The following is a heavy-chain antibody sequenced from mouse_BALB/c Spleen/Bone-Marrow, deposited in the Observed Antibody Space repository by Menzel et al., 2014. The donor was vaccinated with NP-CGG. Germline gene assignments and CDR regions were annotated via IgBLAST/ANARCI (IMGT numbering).Heavy chain of an antibody. V-gene: IGHV1-80*01. CDR3: ARVGFSFDY. D-gene: IGHD3-1*01. CDR1: GYAFSTYW. J-gene: IGHJ2*01. CDR2: IYPGDGDT. Sequence: QLQQSGAELVRPGSSVKISCKASGYAFSTYWMNWVKQRPGQGLEWIGQIYPGDGDTNYNEKFKGKATLTADKSSSTASIQLSSLTSEDSAVYFCARVGFSFDYWGQGTTLTVSS.